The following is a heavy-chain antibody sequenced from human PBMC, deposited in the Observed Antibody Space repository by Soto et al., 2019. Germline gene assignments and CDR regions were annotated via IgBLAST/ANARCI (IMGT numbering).Heavy chain of an antibody. CDR3: ARRYCTSTTCYPFDY. V-gene: IGHV5-51*01. CDR1: GYNFPNYW. Sequence: GESLKISCEGSGYNFPNYWIGWVRQMPGKGLEWMGIIYAGDSNTKYSPSFQGQVTISADKSVSTAYLQWSSLKASDTAMYYCARRYCTSTTCYPFDYWGQGTPVTVSS. J-gene: IGHJ4*02. D-gene: IGHD2-2*01. CDR2: IYAGDSNT.